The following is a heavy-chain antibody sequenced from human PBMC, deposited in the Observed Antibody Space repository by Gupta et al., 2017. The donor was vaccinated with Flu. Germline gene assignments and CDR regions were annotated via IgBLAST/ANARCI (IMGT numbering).Heavy chain of an antibody. CDR3: ARDLIAAPIYYYYGMDV. Sequence: EVQLVESGGGLVKPGGSLRLSCAASGFTFSSYSMNWVRQAPGKGLEWVSSISSSSSYIYYADSVKGRFTISRDNAKNSLYLQMNSLRAEDTAVYYCARDLIAAPIYYYYGMDVWGQGTTVTVSS. V-gene: IGHV3-21*01. CDR1: GFTFSSYS. CDR2: ISSSSSYI. J-gene: IGHJ6*02. D-gene: IGHD6-6*01.